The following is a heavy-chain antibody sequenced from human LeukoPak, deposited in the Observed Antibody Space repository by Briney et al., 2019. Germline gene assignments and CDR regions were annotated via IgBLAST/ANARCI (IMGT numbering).Heavy chain of an antibody. V-gene: IGHV3-30*02. CDR3: ARGPGATMIVPPDS. CDR2: IRYDGSNK. D-gene: IGHD3-22*01. Sequence: GGSLRLSCAASGFTFSSYGMHWVRQAPGKGLEWVAFIRYDGSNKYYADSVKGRFTISRDNSKNTLYLQMNSLRAEDTAVYYCARGPGATMIVPPDSWGQGTLVTVSS. J-gene: IGHJ4*02. CDR1: GFTFSSYG.